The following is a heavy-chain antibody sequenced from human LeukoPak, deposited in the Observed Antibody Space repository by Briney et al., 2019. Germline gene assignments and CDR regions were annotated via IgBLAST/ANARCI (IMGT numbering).Heavy chain of an antibody. Sequence: GGSLRLSCAASRFTFSSYGMHWVRQAPGKGLEWVAVIWYDGSNKYYADSVKGRFTISRDNSKNTLYLQMNSLRAEDTAVYYCARERGYSYGSNYYYGMDVWGQGTTVTVSS. CDR3: ARERGYSYGSNYYYGMDV. D-gene: IGHD5-18*01. V-gene: IGHV3-33*01. CDR1: RFTFSSYG. J-gene: IGHJ6*02. CDR2: IWYDGSNK.